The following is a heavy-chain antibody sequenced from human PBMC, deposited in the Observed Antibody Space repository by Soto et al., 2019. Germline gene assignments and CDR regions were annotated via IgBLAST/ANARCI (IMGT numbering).Heavy chain of an antibody. V-gene: IGHV3-33*01. Sequence: GGSLSLSCAASGFTFSSYCRYWVRQAPGKGLEWVAVIWYDGSNKYYADSVKGRFTISRDNSASTAYMELSSLRSEDMAVYYCARDQERTGSCLCLWGQGTLVTVSS. CDR1: GFTFSSYC. J-gene: IGHJ4*02. D-gene: IGHD6-13*01. CDR2: IWYDGSNK. CDR3: ARDQERTGSCLCL.